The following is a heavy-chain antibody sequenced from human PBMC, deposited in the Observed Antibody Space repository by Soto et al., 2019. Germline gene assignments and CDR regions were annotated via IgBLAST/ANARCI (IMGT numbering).Heavy chain of an antibody. CDR1: GYTLTELS. CDR3: ATGPWNDDLVGNWFDP. J-gene: IGHJ5*02. D-gene: IGHD1-1*01. CDR2: FDPEDGET. Sequence: QVQLVQSGAEVKKPGASVKVSCMVSGYTLTELSMHWVRQAPGKGLEWMGGFDPEDGETIYAQKFQGRVTMTEDTSTDTAYMELSSLRSEDTAVYYCATGPWNDDLVGNWFDPWGQGTLVTVSS. V-gene: IGHV1-24*01.